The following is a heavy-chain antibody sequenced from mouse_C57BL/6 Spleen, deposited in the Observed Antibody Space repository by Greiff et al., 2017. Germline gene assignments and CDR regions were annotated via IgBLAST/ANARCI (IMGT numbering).Heavy chain of an antibody. V-gene: IGHV1-18*01. CDR2: INPNNGGT. D-gene: IGHD2-2*01. Sequence: VQLQQSGPELVKPGASVKIPCKASGYTFTDYNMDWVKQSHGKSLEWIGDINPNNGGTIYNQKFKGKATLTVDKSSSTAYMELLSLTSEDNAAYYCARTNYGYDGYYSIDYWGQGTSVTVSS. J-gene: IGHJ4*01. CDR1: GYTFTDYN. CDR3: ARTNYGYDGYYSIDY.